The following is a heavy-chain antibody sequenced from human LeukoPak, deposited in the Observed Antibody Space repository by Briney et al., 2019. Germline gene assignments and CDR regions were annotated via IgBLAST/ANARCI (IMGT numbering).Heavy chain of an antibody. J-gene: IGHJ4*02. CDR3: ARDPDSSSWYRPYYFDY. CDR1: GFTFSSYE. Sequence: GGSLRLSCAASGFTFSSYEMNWVRQAPGKGLEWVSYISSSGSTIYYADSVKGRFTISRDNAKNSLYLQMNSLRAEDTAVYYCARDPDSSSWYRPYYFDYWGQGTLVTVSS. D-gene: IGHD6-13*01. CDR2: ISSSGSTI. V-gene: IGHV3-48*03.